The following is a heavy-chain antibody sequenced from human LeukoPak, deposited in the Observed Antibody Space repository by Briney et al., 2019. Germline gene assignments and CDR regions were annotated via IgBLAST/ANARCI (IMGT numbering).Heavy chain of an antibody. D-gene: IGHD1-1*01. CDR2: ISGPGYTT. J-gene: IGHJ4*02. V-gene: IGHV3-23*01. CDR3: AKDLSDNYNLFDY. Sequence: GGSLRLSCAASGFTFRSCAMSWVRQAPGKGLEWVSVISGPGYTTYYADSVKGRLTISRDNSNNILYLQLSSLRVEDTAVYYCAKDLSDNYNLFDYWGQGTLVTVSS. CDR1: GFTFRSCA.